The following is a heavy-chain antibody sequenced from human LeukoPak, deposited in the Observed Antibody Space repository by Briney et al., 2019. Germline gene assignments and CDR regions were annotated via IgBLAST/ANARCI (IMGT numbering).Heavy chain of an antibody. V-gene: IGHV1-24*01. J-gene: IGHJ5*02. Sequence: GASVKVSCKVSGYTLTEFSMHWVRQAPGKGLEWMGGFDPEDGETIYAQKFQGRVTMTEDTSTDTAYMELSSLRSENTAVYYCATVRRDFWSGYAWFDPWGQGTLVTVSS. CDR1: GYTLTEFS. D-gene: IGHD3-3*01. CDR2: FDPEDGET. CDR3: ATVRRDFWSGYAWFDP.